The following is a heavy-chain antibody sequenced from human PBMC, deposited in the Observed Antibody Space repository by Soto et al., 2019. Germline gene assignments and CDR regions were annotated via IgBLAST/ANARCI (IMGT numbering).Heavy chain of an antibody. CDR2: IYPGDSDT. Sequence: GESLKISCKGSGYSFTSYWIGWVRQMPGKGLEWMGIIYPGDSDTRYSPSFQGQVTISADKSISTAYLQWSSLKASDTAMYYCARRLGVVVPAALSYYYYYGVDVWGQGTTVTVSS. CDR1: GYSFTSYW. CDR3: ARRLGVVVPAALSYYYYYGVDV. V-gene: IGHV5-51*01. D-gene: IGHD2-2*01. J-gene: IGHJ6*02.